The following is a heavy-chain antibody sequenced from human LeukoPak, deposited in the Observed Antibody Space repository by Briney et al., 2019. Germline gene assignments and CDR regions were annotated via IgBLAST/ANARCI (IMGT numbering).Heavy chain of an antibody. CDR1: GFTFDDYA. CDR3: AKAGTYYYGSGSYYLFDY. V-gene: IGHV3-9*01. CDR2: ISWNSGSI. D-gene: IGHD3-10*01. J-gene: IGHJ4*02. Sequence: GGSLRLSCAASGFTFDDYAMHWVRQAPGKGLEWVSGISWNSGSIGYADSVKGRFTISRDNAKNSLYLQMNSLRAEDTALYYCAKAGTYYYGSGSYYLFDYWGQGTLVTVSS.